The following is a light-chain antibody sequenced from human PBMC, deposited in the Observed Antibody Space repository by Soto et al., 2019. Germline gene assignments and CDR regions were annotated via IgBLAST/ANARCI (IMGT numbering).Light chain of an antibody. CDR2: GAS. J-gene: IGKJ4*01. V-gene: IGKV3-20*01. CDR3: QQYGSSPLT. Sequence: EIVLTPSPGTLSLSPRERATLSCRASQSVSSSYLAWYQQKPGQAPRLLIYGASSRATGIPDRFSGSGSGTDFTLTISRLEPEDFAVYYCQQYGSSPLTFGGG. CDR1: QSVSSSY.